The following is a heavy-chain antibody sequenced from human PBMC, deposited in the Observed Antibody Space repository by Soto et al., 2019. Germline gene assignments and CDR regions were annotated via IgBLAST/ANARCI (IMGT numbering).Heavy chain of an antibody. CDR3: ARSEHAIFGVVPFDY. V-gene: IGHV3-53*05. Sequence: EVQLVETGGGLIQPGGSLRISCAASGFNVSSNYMSWVRQAPGKGLEWVSFMYSGGSTSYADSVKGRFTISRDNSKNTVYLHINSLRAEDTAVYYCARSEHAIFGVVPFDYWGQGTLVTVS. J-gene: IGHJ4*02. CDR2: MYSGGST. D-gene: IGHD3-3*01. CDR1: GFNVSSNY.